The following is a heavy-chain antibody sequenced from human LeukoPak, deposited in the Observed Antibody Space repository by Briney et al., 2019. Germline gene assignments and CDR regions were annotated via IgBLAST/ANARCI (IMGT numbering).Heavy chain of an antibody. D-gene: IGHD2-15*01. CDR2: ISGSGGNT. J-gene: IGHJ4*02. CDR3: AKDWSRNRLVATSYDY. CDR1: GFTFSSYA. V-gene: IGHV3-23*01. Sequence: PGGSLRLSCAASGFTFSSYAMNWVRQAPGKGLEWVSGISGSGGNTYYADSVKGRFTISRDNSKNTLYLQMDGLSTDDTAVYYCAKDWSRNRLVATSYDYWGQGTLVTVSS.